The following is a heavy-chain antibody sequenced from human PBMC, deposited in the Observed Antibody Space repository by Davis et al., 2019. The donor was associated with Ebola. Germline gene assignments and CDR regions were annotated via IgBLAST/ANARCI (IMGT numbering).Heavy chain of an antibody. CDR1: GYTFTSYA. J-gene: IGHJ4*02. CDR3: ARESSYYDSSGYYSFDF. V-gene: IGHV1-3*01. CDR2: INAGNGNT. Sequence: ASVKVSCKASGYTFTSYAMHWVRQAPGQRLEWMGWINAGNGNTKYSQKFQGRVTITRDTSASTAYMELSSLRSEDTAVYYCARESSYYDSSGYYSFDFWGQGTLVTVSS. D-gene: IGHD3-22*01.